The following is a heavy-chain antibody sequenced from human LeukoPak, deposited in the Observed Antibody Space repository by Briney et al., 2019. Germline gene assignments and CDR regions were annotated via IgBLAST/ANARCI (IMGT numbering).Heavy chain of an antibody. CDR1: GGSISPYY. V-gene: IGHV4-59*08. CDR3: ARHGGGGESYPRVFDY. Sequence: SETLSLTCTASGGSISPYYWSWIRQPPGKGLEWIGYIYYSGSTNYNPSLKSRVIISVDASKNQFSLKLNSVTAADTAMYYCARHGGGGESYPRVFDYWGRGNLVTVSS. J-gene: IGHJ4*02. CDR2: IYYSGST. D-gene: IGHD1-26*01.